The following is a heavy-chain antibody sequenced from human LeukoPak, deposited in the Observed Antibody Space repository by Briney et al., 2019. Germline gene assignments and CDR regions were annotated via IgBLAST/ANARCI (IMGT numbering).Heavy chain of an antibody. CDR1: GSTFDDYA. CDR3: ARALGDYGNYLYYFDY. J-gene: IGHJ4*02. V-gene: IGHV3-9*01. Sequence: GGSLRLSCAASGSTFDDYAVHWVRQAPGKGLEWVPGISWNSGSIGYADSVKGRFTISRDNAKNSLYLQMNSLRAEDTALYYCARALGDYGNYLYYFDYWGQGTLVTVSS. D-gene: IGHD4-11*01. CDR2: ISWNSGSI.